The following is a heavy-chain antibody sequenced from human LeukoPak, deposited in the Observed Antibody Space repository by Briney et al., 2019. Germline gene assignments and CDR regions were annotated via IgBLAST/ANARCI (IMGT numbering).Heavy chain of an antibody. CDR3: AKAGLVRGGALDS. CDR2: IKQDGSEK. CDR1: GFTFSSYW. V-gene: IGHV3-7*03. J-gene: IGHJ4*02. D-gene: IGHD3/OR15-3a*01. Sequence: GGSLRLSCAASGFTFSSYWMSWVRQAPGKGLEWVANIKQDGSEKYYVDSVKGRFTISRDNSKNTLYLQMNSLRVADTAVYYCAKAGLVRGGALDSWGQGTLATVSS.